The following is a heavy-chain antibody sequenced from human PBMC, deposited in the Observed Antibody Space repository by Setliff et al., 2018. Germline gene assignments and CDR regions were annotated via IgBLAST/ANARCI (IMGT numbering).Heavy chain of an antibody. D-gene: IGHD3-22*01. J-gene: IGHJ6*02. V-gene: IGHV1-69*13. Sequence: SVKVSCKASGGSFSTYAISWARQAPGQGLEWMGVIIPIFGTTNNAQKFQGRVTITADESTSTADMELSSLRSEDTAVYYCARANYYDSSGHSVYGMDVWGQGTTVTVSS. CDR3: ARANYYDSSGHSVYGMDV. CDR2: IIPIFGTT. CDR1: GGSFSTYA.